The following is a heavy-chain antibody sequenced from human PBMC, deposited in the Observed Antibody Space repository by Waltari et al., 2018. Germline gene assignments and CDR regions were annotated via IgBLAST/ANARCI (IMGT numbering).Heavy chain of an antibody. CDR2: INYSGDA. D-gene: IGHD1-26*01. J-gene: IGHJ6*02. CDR1: GGSFNTYS. Sequence: QVQLQQWGAGLLKPSETLSLTCDVYGGSFNTYSVAWIRQPPEKGLEWIGEINYSGDANDNPSLRSRVTIAVDTSKNRFSLKLNSVTAADTAVYYCAGGTIGSGSYYDGGMDVWGQGTTVTVSS. V-gene: IGHV4-34*01. CDR3: AGGTIGSGSYYDGGMDV.